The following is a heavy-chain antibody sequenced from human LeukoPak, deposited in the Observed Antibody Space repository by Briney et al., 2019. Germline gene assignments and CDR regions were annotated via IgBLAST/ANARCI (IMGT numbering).Heavy chain of an antibody. CDR1: GYTFTSYG. J-gene: IGHJ4*02. D-gene: IGHD6-19*01. Sequence: GASVKVSCKASGYTFTSYGISWVRQAPGQGLEWMGWISAYNGNTNYAQKLQGRVTMSTDTSTSTAYMELRSLRSDDTAVYYCASGMRGWYGGGTFDYWGQGTLVTVSS. V-gene: IGHV1-18*01. CDR3: ASGMRGWYGGGTFDY. CDR2: ISAYNGNT.